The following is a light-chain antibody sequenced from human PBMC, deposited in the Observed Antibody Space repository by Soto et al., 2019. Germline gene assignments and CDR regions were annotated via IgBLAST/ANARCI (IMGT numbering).Light chain of an antibody. Sequence: QSVLTQPPSVSGAPGQRVTISCTGSSSNIGAGYEVHWYQQIPGTAPKLLIYGNSNRPSGVPDRFSASKSGTSASQAITGLQAEDEADYYCQSYESSLSGWIFGGGTKVTVL. V-gene: IGLV1-40*01. CDR3: QSYESSLSGWI. J-gene: IGLJ2*01. CDR2: GNS. CDR1: SSNIGAGYE.